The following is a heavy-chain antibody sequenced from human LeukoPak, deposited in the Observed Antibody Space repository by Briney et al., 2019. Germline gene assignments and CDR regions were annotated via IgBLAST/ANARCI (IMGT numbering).Heavy chain of an antibody. CDR1: GYTFTSYG. D-gene: IGHD3-10*01. V-gene: IGHV1-18*01. CDR3: AGSLTAREY. CDR2: ISAYNGNT. J-gene: IGHJ4*02. Sequence: ASVKVSCKASGYTFTSYGISWERQPPGQGLEWMGWISAYNGNTNYAQKLQGRVTITTDTSKSTASMELRILRSDDTAESYCAGSLTAREYWGEGTLVSVSS.